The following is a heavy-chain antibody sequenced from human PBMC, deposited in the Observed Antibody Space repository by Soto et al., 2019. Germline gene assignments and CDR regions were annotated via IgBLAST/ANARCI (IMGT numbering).Heavy chain of an antibody. Sequence: GESLKISCKGSGYSFTNYWIGWVRQMPGKGLEWMGIIYPGDSDTRYSPSFQGQVTISADKSISTAYLQWSSLKASDTAMYYCARPRTTVTLLDYFDYWGQGTLVTVSS. V-gene: IGHV5-51*01. CDR1: GYSFTNYW. J-gene: IGHJ4*02. CDR2: IYPGDSDT. CDR3: ARPRTTVTLLDYFDY. D-gene: IGHD4-17*01.